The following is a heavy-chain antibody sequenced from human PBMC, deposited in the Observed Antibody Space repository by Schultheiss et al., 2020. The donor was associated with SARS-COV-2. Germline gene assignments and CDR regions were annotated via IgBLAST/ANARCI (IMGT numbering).Heavy chain of an antibody. D-gene: IGHD3-22*01. CDR3: TTVVPGDSSSYADY. V-gene: IGHV3-23*01. J-gene: IGHJ4*02. CDR2: ISGSGGST. Sequence: GESLKISCAASGFTFSSYAMSWVRQAPGKGLEWVSAISGSGGSTYYADSVKGRFTIYRDNSKNTLYLQMNSLKTEDTAVYYCTTVVPGDSSSYADYWGQGALVTVSS. CDR1: GFTFSSYA.